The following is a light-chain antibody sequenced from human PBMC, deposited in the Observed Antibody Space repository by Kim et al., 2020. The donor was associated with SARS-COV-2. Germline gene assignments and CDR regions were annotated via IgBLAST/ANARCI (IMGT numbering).Light chain of an antibody. CDR2: EVS. V-gene: IGLV2-8*01. J-gene: IGLJ1*01. Sequence: GQSVTISCTGTSDDVGGYKYVSWYQQHPGNAPKLVIYEVSKRPSGVPNRFSGSKSGSTGSLTVSGLQAEDEADYYCSSYAGSNSYVFGTGTKVTVL. CDR3: SSYAGSNSYV. CDR1: SDDVGGYKY.